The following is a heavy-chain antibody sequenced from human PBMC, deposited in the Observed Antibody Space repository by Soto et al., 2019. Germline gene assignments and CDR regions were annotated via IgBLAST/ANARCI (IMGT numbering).Heavy chain of an antibody. V-gene: IGHV5-51*01. CDR3: ARLYHYDFWSGYHY. J-gene: IGHJ4*02. CDR2: IYPGDSDT. D-gene: IGHD3-3*01. Sequence: PXESLTISGKGSGYSFTSYWIGLVRQMRGKGLEWMGIIYPGDSDTRYSPSFQGQVTISADKSISTAYLQWSSLKASDTAMYYCARLYHYDFWSGYHYWGQGTLVTVSS. CDR1: GYSFTSYW.